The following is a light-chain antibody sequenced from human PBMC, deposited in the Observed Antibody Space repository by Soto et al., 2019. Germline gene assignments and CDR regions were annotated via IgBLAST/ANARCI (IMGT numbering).Light chain of an antibody. V-gene: IGKV1-39*01. CDR2: AAS. CDR3: QQSYSTPSWT. J-gene: IGKJ1*01. CDR1: QSISSY. Sequence: DIQMTQSPSSLSASVGDRVTITWRACQSISSYLNWYQQKPGKAPKLLIYAASSLQSGVPSRFSGSGSGTDFTLTISSLQPEDFATYYCQQSYSTPSWTFGQGTKVDIK.